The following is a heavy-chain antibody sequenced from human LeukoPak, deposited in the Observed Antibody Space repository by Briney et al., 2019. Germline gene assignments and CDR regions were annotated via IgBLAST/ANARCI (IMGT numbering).Heavy chain of an antibody. CDR3: ARDGWELLQGFDY. CDR2: ISSSSSTI. V-gene: IGHV3-48*04. CDR1: GFTFSSYS. D-gene: IGHD1-26*01. Sequence: GGSLRLSCAASGFTFSSYSMNWVRQAPGKGLEWVSYISSSSSTIYYADSVKGRFTISRDNAKNSLYLQMNSLRAEDTAVYYCARDGWELLQGFDYWGQGTLVTVSS. J-gene: IGHJ4*02.